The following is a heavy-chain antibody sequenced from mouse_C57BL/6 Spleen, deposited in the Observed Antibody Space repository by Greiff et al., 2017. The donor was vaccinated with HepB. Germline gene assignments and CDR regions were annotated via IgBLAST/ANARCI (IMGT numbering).Heavy chain of an antibody. CDR1: GYTFTSYW. CDR2: IDPSDSYT. D-gene: IGHD2-4*01. CDR3: ARDIGDYDSYAMDY. V-gene: IGHV1-59*01. J-gene: IGHJ4*01. Sequence: VQLQQPGAELVRPGTSVKLSCKASGYTFTSYWMHWVKQRPGQGLEWIGVIDPSDSYTNYNQKFKGKATLTVDTSSSTAYMQLSSLTSEDSAVYYCARDIGDYDSYAMDYWGQGTSVTVSS.